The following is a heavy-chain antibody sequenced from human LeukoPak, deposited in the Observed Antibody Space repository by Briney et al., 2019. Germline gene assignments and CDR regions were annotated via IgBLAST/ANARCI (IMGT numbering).Heavy chain of an antibody. CDR1: GGSISSSSYY. CDR3: VREYSRSVVAGSRPDL. J-gene: IGHJ4*02. CDR2: MYYRGTT. V-gene: IGHV4-39*02. D-gene: IGHD2-21*01. Sequence: PSETLALTCSVSGGSISSSSYYWGWIRQSPGKGLGWIGSMYYRGTTYENSSLKSRVTLSVDTSKNQFSLKLTSVTAADTAVYYCVREYSRSVVAGSRPDLWGQGLLVTVSS.